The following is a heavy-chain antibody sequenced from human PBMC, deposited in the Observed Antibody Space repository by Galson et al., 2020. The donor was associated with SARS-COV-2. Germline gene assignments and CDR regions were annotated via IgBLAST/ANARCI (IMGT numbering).Heavy chain of an antibody. V-gene: IGHV3-74*01. D-gene: IGHD6-13*01. CDR1: GFTFSRTW. J-gene: IGHJ4*02. CDR3: AGIATTAT. Sequence: GGSLRLSCAASGFTFSRTWMPWVRQPPGKGLVWVSRINTDGSTTAYADFVKGRFTISRDNAKNTLYLQMNSLRDEDTAVYYCAGIATTATWGLGTLVTVSS. CDR2: INTDGSTT.